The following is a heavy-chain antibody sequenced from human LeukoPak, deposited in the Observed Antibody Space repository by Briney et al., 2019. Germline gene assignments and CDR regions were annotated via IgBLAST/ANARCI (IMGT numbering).Heavy chain of an antibody. CDR1: GFTFSSYA. D-gene: IGHD4-17*01. Sequence: PAQSLTLSNPASGFTFSSYAMHSVRQAPRKGLERASVISYDGSNKYYADSVKGRFTISRDNSKNTLYLQMNSLRAEDTAVYYCARVADKDYGDYYFDYWGQGTLVTVSS. J-gene: IGHJ4*02. V-gene: IGHV3-30*04. CDR3: ARVADKDYGDYYFDY. CDR2: ISYDGSNK.